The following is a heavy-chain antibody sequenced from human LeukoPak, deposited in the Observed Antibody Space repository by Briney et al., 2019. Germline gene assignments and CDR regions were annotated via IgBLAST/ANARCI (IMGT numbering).Heavy chain of an antibody. CDR3: ARGSLYYYGGDV. V-gene: IGHV4-34*01. Sequence: SETLSLTCAVYGGSFTSYYWSWIRQSPGKGLEWIGEINHSGSTNYNPSLKSRVTISVDTSKNQFSLKLSSVTAADTAVYYCARGSLYYYGGDVWGQGTTVTVSS. J-gene: IGHJ6*02. CDR2: INHSGST. D-gene: IGHD3-10*01. CDR1: GGSFTSYY.